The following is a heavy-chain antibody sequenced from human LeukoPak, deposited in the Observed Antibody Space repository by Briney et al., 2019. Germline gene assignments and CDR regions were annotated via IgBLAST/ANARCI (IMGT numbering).Heavy chain of an antibody. Sequence: ASVKVSCKASGYTFTSYYMHWVRQAPGQGLEWMGIINPSGSSTSYAQKFQGRVTMTRDTSTSTVYMELSSLRSEDTAVYYCASGAWVGYDYVWGHDSYYGMDVWGKGTTVAVSS. CDR2: INPSGSST. D-gene: IGHD3-16*01. V-gene: IGHV1-46*01. J-gene: IGHJ6*04. CDR3: ASGAWVGYDYVWGHDSYYGMDV. CDR1: GYTFTSYY.